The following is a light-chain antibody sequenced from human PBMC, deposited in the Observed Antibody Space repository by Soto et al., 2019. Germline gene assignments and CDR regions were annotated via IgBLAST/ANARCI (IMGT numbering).Light chain of an antibody. CDR2: GNT. CDR1: SSNIGTPYD. CDR3: QSYDTSLSVWV. V-gene: IGLV1-40*01. Sequence: QAVVTQPPSVSGAPGQRVTISCTGSSSNIGTPYDVHWYQQLPETAPKLLISGNTDRPSGVPDRFSGSKSGTSASLAITGLQAEDEADYYCQSYDTSLSVWVFGGGTKLTVL. J-gene: IGLJ3*02.